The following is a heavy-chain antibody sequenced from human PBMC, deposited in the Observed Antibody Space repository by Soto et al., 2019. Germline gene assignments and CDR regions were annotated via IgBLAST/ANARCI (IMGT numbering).Heavy chain of an antibody. V-gene: IGHV3-33*01. CDR2: IWYDGSNK. CDR3: ARDSSYDSNGYNDY. Sequence: GGSLRLSCAASGFTFSSYGMHWVRQAPGKGLEWVAVIWYDGSNKYYADSVKGRFTISRDNSKNTLYLQMNSLRAEDTAVYYCARDSSYDSNGYNDYWGQGTLVTVSS. D-gene: IGHD3-22*01. J-gene: IGHJ4*02. CDR1: GFTFSSYG.